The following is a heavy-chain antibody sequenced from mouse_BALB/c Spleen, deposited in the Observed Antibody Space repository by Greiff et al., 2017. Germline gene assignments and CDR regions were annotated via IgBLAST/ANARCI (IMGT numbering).Heavy chain of an antibody. CDR1: GYTFTSYS. CDR3: ARNYGLYWYFDV. V-gene: IGHV1-87*01. D-gene: IGHD1-2*01. J-gene: IGHJ1*01. CDR2: IYPGDGDT. Sequence: VKLQESGAELARPGASVKLSCTASGYTFTSYSIQWVKQRPGQGLEWIGAIYPGDGDTRYTQKFKGKATLTADKSSSTAYMQLSSVASEDSAVYYCARNYGLYWYFDVWGAGTTVTVSS.